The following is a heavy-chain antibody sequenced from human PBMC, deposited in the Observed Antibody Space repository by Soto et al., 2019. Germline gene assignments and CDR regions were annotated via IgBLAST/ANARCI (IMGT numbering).Heavy chain of an antibody. Sequence: PSETLSLTCAVYGGSFSGYYWSWIRQPPGKGLEWIGEINHSGSTNYNPSLKSRVTISVDTSKNQFSLKLSSVTAADTAVYYCSRGECYLPPFGKKQKLGIDVWGQGTTVTVS. V-gene: IGHV4-34*01. J-gene: IGHJ6*02. D-gene: IGHD3-16*01. CDR3: SRGECYLPPFGKKQKLGIDV. CDR1: GGSFSGYY. CDR2: INHSGST.